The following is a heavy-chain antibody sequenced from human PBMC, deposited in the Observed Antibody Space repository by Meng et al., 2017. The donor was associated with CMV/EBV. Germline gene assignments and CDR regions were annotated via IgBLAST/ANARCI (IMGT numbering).Heavy chain of an antibody. Sequence: ASVKVSCKVSGYTFTGYYMHWVRQAPGQGLEWMGWINPNSGGTNYAQKFQGRVTMTRDTSISTAYMELSRLRSDDTAVYYCARGNLRREQQLGYWGQGTLVTVSS. CDR3: ARGNLRREQQLGY. CDR1: GYTFTGYY. CDR2: INPNSGGT. J-gene: IGHJ4*02. D-gene: IGHD6-13*01. V-gene: IGHV1-2*02.